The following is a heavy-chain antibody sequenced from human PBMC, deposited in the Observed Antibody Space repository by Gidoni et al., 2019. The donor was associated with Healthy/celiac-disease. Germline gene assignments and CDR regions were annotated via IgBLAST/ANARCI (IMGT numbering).Heavy chain of an antibody. D-gene: IGHD1-26*01. V-gene: IGHV1-69*12. CDR1: GGTFSSYA. CDR3: ARDRKGGAKNYYGMDV. CDR2: IIPIFGTA. J-gene: IGHJ6*02. Sequence: QVQLVQSGAEVKKPGSSVKVSCKASGGTFSSYAISWVRQAPGPGIEWMGGIIPIFGTANYAQKFQGRVTITADESTSTAYMELSSLRSEDTAVYYCARDRKGGAKNYYGMDVWGQGTTVTVSS.